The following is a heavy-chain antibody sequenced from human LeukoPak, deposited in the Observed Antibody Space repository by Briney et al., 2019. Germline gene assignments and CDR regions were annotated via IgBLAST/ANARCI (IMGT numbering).Heavy chain of an antibody. CDR1: GFSFSSFA. J-gene: IGHJ5*01. CDR2: INANSGTT. D-gene: IGHD6-19*01. V-gene: IGHV3-23*01. CDR3: AKPVSGGLAVTADWFHP. Sequence: GGSLTLSCAASGFSFSSFAMNWVCQAPGRGLEWVSTINANSGTTSYAASVRGRFTISSDNSKNTLYLQVNTLRADDTATYYCAKPVSGGLAVTADWFHPWGQGTLVLASS.